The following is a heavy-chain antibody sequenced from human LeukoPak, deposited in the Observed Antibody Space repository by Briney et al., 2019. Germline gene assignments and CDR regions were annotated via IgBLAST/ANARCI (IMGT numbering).Heavy chain of an antibody. V-gene: IGHV4-4*07. CDR3: ARGPMGPLYYYYYYYMDV. Sequence: PSETLSLTCTVSGGSISSYYWSWIRQPAGKGLEWIGRIYTSGSTNYNPSLKSRVTMSVDTSKNQFSLKLSSVTAADTAVYYCARGPMGPLYYYYYYYMDVWGKGTTVTVSS. CDR2: IYTSGST. D-gene: IGHD2-8*01. CDR1: GGSISSYY. J-gene: IGHJ6*03.